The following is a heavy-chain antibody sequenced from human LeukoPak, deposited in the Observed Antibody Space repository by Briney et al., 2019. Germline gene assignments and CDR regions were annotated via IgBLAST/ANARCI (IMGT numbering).Heavy chain of an antibody. CDR2: VNHSGST. Sequence: SETLSLTCAVYGGSFSSYYWSWIRQPPGKGLEWIGEVNHSGSTNYNPSLKSRVTISVDTSKKQFSLKMSSVTAADTAVYYCARVAPPNPYWGQGTLVTVSS. J-gene: IGHJ4*02. V-gene: IGHV4-34*01. CDR3: ARVAPPNPY. CDR1: GGSFSSYY.